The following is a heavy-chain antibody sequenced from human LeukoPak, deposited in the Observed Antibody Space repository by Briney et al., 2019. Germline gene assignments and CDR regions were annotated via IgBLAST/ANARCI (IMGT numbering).Heavy chain of an antibody. CDR2: ISVYNGNT. V-gene: IGHV1-18*01. CDR3: ARKKTILWDAFDI. D-gene: IGHD3-10*01. Sequence: ASVKVSCKASGYTFTSYGISWVRQAPGQGLEWMGWISVYNGNTNYAQKLQRRVTMTTDTSTSTANMELRSLRSDDAAVYYCARKKTILWDAFDIWGQGTMVTVSS. J-gene: IGHJ3*02. CDR1: GYTFTSYG.